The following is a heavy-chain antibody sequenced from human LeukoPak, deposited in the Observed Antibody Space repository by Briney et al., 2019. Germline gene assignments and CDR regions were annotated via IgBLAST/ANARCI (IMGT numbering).Heavy chain of an antibody. Sequence: GASVKVSCKASGYTFTSYYMHWVRQAPGQGLEWMGIINPSGGSTSYAQKFQGRVTMTEDTSTDTAYMELSSLRSEDTAVYYCATAHRRYSSGWFDYWGQGTLVTVSS. CDR3: ATAHRRYSSGWFDY. CDR1: GYTFTSYY. J-gene: IGHJ4*02. V-gene: IGHV1-46*01. CDR2: INPSGGST. D-gene: IGHD6-19*01.